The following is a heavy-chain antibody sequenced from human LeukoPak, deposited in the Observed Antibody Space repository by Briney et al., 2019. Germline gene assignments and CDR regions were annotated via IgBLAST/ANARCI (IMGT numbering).Heavy chain of an antibody. CDR1: GFTFGDYA. Sequence: GGSLRLSCTASGFTFGDYAMSWIRQAPGKGLEWVGFIRRKAYGETADYAASVKGRFTISRDDSKAIAYLQMNSLQTEDTAVYHCTRDRGAYNLYDYWGQGTLVTVSS. D-gene: IGHD1-1*01. V-gene: IGHV3-49*03. CDR2: IRRKAYGETA. CDR3: TRDRGAYNLYDY. J-gene: IGHJ4*02.